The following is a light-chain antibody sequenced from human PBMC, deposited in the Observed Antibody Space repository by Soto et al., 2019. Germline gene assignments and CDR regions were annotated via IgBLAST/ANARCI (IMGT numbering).Light chain of an antibody. V-gene: IGKV3-15*01. Sequence: EIVMTQSPATLSVSPGERATLSCRASQSISTNVAWYQQKFGQAPRLLIYGASTRATGIPARFSGSGSGTEFTLTISNLQSEDFAVYYCQHYNNWPPWTFGQGTKVEIK. CDR1: QSISTN. CDR2: GAS. CDR3: QHYNNWPPWT. J-gene: IGKJ1*01.